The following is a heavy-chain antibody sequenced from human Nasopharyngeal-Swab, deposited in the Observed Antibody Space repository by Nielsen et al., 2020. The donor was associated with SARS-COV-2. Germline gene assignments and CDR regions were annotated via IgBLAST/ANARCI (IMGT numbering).Heavy chain of an antibody. V-gene: IGHV3-20*01. Sequence: GESLKISCAASGFTFDDYGLSWFRHAPGKGLEWVSGINWNGGSTGYADSVKGRFTISRDNAKNSLYLQMNSLRAEDTALYHCARGRFLEWLLWDYWGQGTLVTVSS. CDR2: INWNGGST. CDR3: ARGRFLEWLLWDY. J-gene: IGHJ4*02. D-gene: IGHD3-3*01. CDR1: GFTFDDYG.